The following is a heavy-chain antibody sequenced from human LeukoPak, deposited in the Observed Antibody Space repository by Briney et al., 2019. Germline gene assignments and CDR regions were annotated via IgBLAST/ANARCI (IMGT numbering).Heavy chain of an antibody. J-gene: IGHJ6*02. V-gene: IGHV4-31*03. D-gene: IGHD3-9*01. Sequence: SQTLSLTCTVSGGSISSGGYYWSWIRQHPGKGLEWIGYIYYSGGTYYNPSLKSRVTISVDTSKNQFSLKLSSVTAADTAVYYCARDPVLRYFDWSRTCCYYGMDVWGQGTTVTVSS. CDR2: IYYSGGT. CDR3: ARDPVLRYFDWSRTCCYYGMDV. CDR1: GGSISSGGYY.